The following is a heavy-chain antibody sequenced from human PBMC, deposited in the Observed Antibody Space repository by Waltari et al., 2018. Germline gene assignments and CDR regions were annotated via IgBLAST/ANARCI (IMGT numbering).Heavy chain of an antibody. D-gene: IGHD2-15*01. Sequence: DVQLVESGGGLIQPGGSLRLSCAASGITVSSNYINWVRQAPGRGLEWVSLITGGGTTYDADSVKGRFTISRDNTKNTFYLQMNSLRADDTAIYYCAKDRVVVAIGELDYWGQGTLVTVSS. CDR1: GITVSSNY. J-gene: IGHJ4*02. CDR3: AKDRVVVAIGELDY. CDR2: ITGGGTT. V-gene: IGHV3-53*01.